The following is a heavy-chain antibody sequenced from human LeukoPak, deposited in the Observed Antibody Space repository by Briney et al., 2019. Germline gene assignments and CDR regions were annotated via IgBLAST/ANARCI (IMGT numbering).Heavy chain of an antibody. V-gene: IGHV4-34*01. CDR3: ARRGQYCSSTSCPRRAFDI. Sequence: SETLSLTCAVYGGSFSGYYWSWIRQPPGKGLEWIGEINHSGSTNYNPSLKSRVTISVDTSKNQFSLKLSSVTAADTAVYYCARRGQYCSSTSCPRRAFDIWGQGTMVTVSS. D-gene: IGHD2-2*01. CDR1: GGSFSGYY. CDR2: INHSGST. J-gene: IGHJ3*02.